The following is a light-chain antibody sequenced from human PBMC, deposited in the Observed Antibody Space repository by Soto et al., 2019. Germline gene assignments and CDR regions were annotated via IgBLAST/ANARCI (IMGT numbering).Light chain of an antibody. CDR3: QQYGTSIT. Sequence: EIVLTQSPGNLSLSPGERATLSWRASQSVSSSYLAWYKQKPGQAPRLLIYGASSRATGIPDRLSGSGSGTEFTLTISRLPPEDFAVYYCQQYGTSITFGHGTRLEIK. J-gene: IGKJ5*01. CDR1: QSVSSSY. CDR2: GAS. V-gene: IGKV3-20*01.